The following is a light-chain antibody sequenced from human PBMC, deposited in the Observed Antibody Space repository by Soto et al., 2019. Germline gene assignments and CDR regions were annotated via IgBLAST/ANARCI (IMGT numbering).Light chain of an antibody. Sequence: QSVMSQPPSVSAAPGQRVTISCSGSSSNIGGNSVSWYQQLPGTAPKLLIYDEDQRPSGIPDRFSGSKSGTSATLGITGFQTGDEADYYCGSWDSSLSAYVFGTGTKLTVL. CDR1: SSNIGGNS. CDR3: GSWDSSLSAYV. CDR2: DED. V-gene: IGLV1-51*01. J-gene: IGLJ1*01.